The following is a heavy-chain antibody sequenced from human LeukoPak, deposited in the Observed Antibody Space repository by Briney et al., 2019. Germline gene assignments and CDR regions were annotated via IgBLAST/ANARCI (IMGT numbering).Heavy chain of an antibody. J-gene: IGHJ4*02. CDR3: TTDYYDYVWGSYRPDY. V-gene: IGHV3-7*03. CDR2: IKQNGSDK. Sequence: GGSLRLSCAASGFIFSTYWMSWVRQAPGKGLEWVANIKQNGSDKYYVDSVKGRFTISRDNAKNSLYLQMNSLKTEDTAVYYCTTDYYDYVWGSYRPDYWGQGTLVTVSS. CDR1: GFIFSTYW. D-gene: IGHD3-16*02.